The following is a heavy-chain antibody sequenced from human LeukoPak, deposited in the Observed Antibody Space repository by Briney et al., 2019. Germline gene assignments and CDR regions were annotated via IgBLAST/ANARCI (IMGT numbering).Heavy chain of an antibody. CDR3: ARVGAVVGRRYYYYYMDV. D-gene: IGHD6-19*01. CDR2: MNPNSGNT. Sequence: ASVKVSCKASGYTFTSYDINWVRQATGQGLEWMGWMNPNSGNTGYAQKFQGRVTMTRNTSISTAYMELSSLRSEDTAVYYCARVGAVVGRRYYYYYMDVWGKGTTVTISS. J-gene: IGHJ6*03. V-gene: IGHV1-8*01. CDR1: GYTFTSYD.